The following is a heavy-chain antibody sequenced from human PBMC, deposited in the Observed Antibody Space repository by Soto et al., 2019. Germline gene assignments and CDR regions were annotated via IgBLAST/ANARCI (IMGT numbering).Heavy chain of an antibody. CDR1: GGSISSYY. Sequence: PSETLSLTCTVSGGSISSYYWSWIRQPPGKGLEWIGYIYYSGSTNYNPPLKSRVTISVDQSNNQFSLKLSSVTAADTAVYYCASYCWGGGESIAARRGAFDIWGQGTMVTV. CDR3: ASYCWGGGESIAARRGAFDI. J-gene: IGHJ3*02. V-gene: IGHV4-59*01. CDR2: IYYSGST. D-gene: IGHD6-6*01.